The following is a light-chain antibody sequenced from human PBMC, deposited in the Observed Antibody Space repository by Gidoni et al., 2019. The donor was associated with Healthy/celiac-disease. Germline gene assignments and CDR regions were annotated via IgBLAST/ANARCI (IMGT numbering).Light chain of an antibody. CDR3: QAWDSSTVV. J-gene: IGLJ2*01. V-gene: IGLV3-1*01. CDR1: KLGDKY. CDR2: QDS. Sequence: SYELPQTPSVSVSPGQTASITCSGDKLGDKYACWYQQKPGQSPVLVIYQDSKRPSGIPERFSGSNSGNTATLTISGTQAMDEADYYCQAWDSSTVVFGGGTKPTVL.